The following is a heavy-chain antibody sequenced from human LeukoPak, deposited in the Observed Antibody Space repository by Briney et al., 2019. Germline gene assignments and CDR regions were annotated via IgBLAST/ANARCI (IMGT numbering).Heavy chain of an antibody. CDR1: GGSISSSNFY. CDR3: ARLTVLNRGNDYGDFLDY. Sequence: SETLSLTCTVSGGSISSSNFYWGWIRQPSGKGLEWIGSIYYSGSTYYNPSLKSRVTISVDTSKNQFSLKLSSVTAADTAVYYCARLTVLNRGNDYGDFLDYWGQGTLVTVSS. J-gene: IGHJ4*02. V-gene: IGHV4-39*07. CDR2: IYYSGST. D-gene: IGHD4-17*01.